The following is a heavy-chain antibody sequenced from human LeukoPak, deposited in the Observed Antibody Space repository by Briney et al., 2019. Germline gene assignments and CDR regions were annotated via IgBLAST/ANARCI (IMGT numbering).Heavy chain of an antibody. CDR2: IYYSGST. Sequence: SETLSLTCAVYGGSFSDYYWSWIRQPPGKGLEWIGYIYYSGSTYYNPSLKSRVTISVDTSKNQFSLKLSSVTAADTAVYYCDSGVPNWFDPWGQGTLVTVSS. CDR3: DSGVPNWFDP. V-gene: IGHV4-30-4*01. CDR1: GGSFSDYY. D-gene: IGHD3-10*01. J-gene: IGHJ5*02.